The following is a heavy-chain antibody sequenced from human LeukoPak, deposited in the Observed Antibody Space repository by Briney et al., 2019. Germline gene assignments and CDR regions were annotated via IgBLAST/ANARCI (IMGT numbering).Heavy chain of an antibody. CDR2: IIPILGIA. CDR3: ARAPYSSGWYGRYGMGV. Sequence: SVKVSCKASGYTFTAYYLHWVRQAPGQGLEWMGRIIPILGIANYAQKFQGRVTITADKSTSTAYMELSSLRSEDTAVYYCARAPYSSGWYGRYGMGVWGQGTTVTVSS. J-gene: IGHJ6*02. D-gene: IGHD6-19*01. CDR1: GYTFTAYY. V-gene: IGHV1-69*04.